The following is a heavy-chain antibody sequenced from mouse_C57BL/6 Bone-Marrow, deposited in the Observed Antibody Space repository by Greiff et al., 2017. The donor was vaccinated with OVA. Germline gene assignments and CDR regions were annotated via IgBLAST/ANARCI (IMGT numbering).Heavy chain of an antibody. CDR1: GYTFTSYW. D-gene: IGHD3-2*02. CDR2: IDPSDSYT. J-gene: IGHJ2*01. Sequence: VQLQQPGAELVRPGTSVKLSCKASGYTFTSYWMHWVKQRPGQGLEWIGVIDPSDSYTNYNQKFKGKATLTVDTSSSTAYMQLSSLTSEDSAVYYCARGLRLPDYWGQGTTLTVSS. CDR3: ARGLRLPDY. V-gene: IGHV1-59*01.